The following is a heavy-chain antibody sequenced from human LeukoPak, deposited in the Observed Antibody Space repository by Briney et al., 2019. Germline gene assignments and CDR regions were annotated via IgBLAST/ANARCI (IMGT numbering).Heavy chain of an antibody. Sequence: ASVKVSCKASGYTFTSYGISWVRQAPGQGLEWMGWISAYNGNTNYAQKLQGRVTMTTDTSTSTAYMELRSLRSDDTAVYYCAKGYYYDSSGYYPFDYWGQGTLVTVSS. CDR3: AKGYYYDSSGYYPFDY. J-gene: IGHJ4*02. V-gene: IGHV1-18*01. D-gene: IGHD3-22*01. CDR1: GYTFTSYG. CDR2: ISAYNGNT.